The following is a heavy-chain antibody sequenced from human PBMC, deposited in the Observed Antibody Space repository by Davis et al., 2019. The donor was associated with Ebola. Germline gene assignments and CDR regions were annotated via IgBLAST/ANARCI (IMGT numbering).Heavy chain of an antibody. CDR1: GSSIPTTSSS. Sequence: MPGGSLRLSCTVSGSSIPTTSSSWGWSRQPPGKGLEWLGSIYSSGSTSYNPSLTSPVTISVDTSKNQFSLKLSSVTAADTAVYYCATRHGGDSYGYGWFDPWGQGTLVTVSS. CDR3: ATRHGGDSYGYGWFDP. D-gene: IGHD5-18*01. V-gene: IGHV4-39*01. CDR2: IYSSGST. J-gene: IGHJ5*02.